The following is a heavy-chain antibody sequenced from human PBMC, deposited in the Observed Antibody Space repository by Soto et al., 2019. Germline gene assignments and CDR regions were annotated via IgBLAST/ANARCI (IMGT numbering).Heavy chain of an antibody. Sequence: QVQLVESGGGVVQPGRSLRLSCAASGFTFSSYGMHWVRQAPGKGLEWVAGISYDGSNKYYEDSVKGRFPISRDNSKNTLYLHRNSLRGEDTAVYYCANDRRQRGGAAAGTKGFPMSAYWGQGTLVTVSS. J-gene: IGHJ4*02. CDR1: GFTFSSYG. CDR2: ISYDGSNK. CDR3: ANDRRQRGGAAAGTKGFPMSAY. D-gene: IGHD6-13*01. V-gene: IGHV3-30*18.